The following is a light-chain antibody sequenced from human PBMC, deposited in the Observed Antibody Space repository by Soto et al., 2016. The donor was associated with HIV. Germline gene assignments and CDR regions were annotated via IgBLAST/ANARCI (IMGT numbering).Light chain of an antibody. J-gene: IGLJ2*01. V-gene: IGLV3-1*01. Sequence: ELTQSPSVSVSPGQTASITCSGNKLGDKYACWYQQKPGQSSVLVIYQDDKRPSGIPERFSGSNSGSTATLTISRVEAGDEADYYCQVWDSSDDHVVFGGGTKLTVL. CDR2: QDD. CDR1: KLGDKY. CDR3: QVWDSSDDHVV.